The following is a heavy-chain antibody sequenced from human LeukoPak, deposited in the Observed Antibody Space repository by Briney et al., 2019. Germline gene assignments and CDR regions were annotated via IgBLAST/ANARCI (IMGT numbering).Heavy chain of an antibody. J-gene: IGHJ3*02. D-gene: IGHD3-22*01. CDR2: IYHSGST. V-gene: IGHV4-38-2*02. CDR1: GYSISSVYY. Sequence: SETLSLTCIVSGYSISSVYYWGWIRQPPGKGLEWIGSIYHSGSTYYNPSLKSRVTMSVDTSKNQFSLKLSSVTAADTAVYYCARDRAYYYDSSGYYPHDAFDIWGQGTMVTVSS. CDR3: ARDRAYYYDSSGYYPHDAFDI.